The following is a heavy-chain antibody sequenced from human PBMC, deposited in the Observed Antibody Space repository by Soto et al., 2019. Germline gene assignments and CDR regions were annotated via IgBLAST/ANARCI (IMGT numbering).Heavy chain of an antibody. CDR1: GFTFSNYG. J-gene: IGHJ4*01. D-gene: IGHD2-2*01. V-gene: IGHV3-21*01. CDR3: ARELDGTSQIDS. CDR2: ISSSSSNI. Sequence: PGGSLRLSCAASGFTFSNYGMNWVRQAPGKGLEWVSSISSSSSNIYYGDSVKGRFTISRDNAKSSLYRQMSSLRAEDSAMYYCARELDGTSQIDSWGQGTLVTVSS.